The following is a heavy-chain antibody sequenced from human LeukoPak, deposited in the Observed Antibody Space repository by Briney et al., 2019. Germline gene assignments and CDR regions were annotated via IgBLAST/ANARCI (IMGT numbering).Heavy chain of an antibody. CDR1: GFTVSSNY. Sequence: GGSLRLSCAASGFTVSSNYMSWVRQAPGKGLEWVSVIYSGGSTYYADSVKGRFTISRDNSKNTLYLQMNSLRAEDTAVYYCAKDRYSYAFEYFDSWGQGTLVTVSS. V-gene: IGHV3-53*05. D-gene: IGHD5-18*01. J-gene: IGHJ4*02. CDR2: IYSGGST. CDR3: AKDRYSYAFEYFDS.